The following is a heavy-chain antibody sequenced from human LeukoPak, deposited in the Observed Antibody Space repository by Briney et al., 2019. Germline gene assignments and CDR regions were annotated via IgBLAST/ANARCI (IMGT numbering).Heavy chain of an antibody. CDR1: GGSISTYY. J-gene: IGHJ3*02. V-gene: IGHV4-59*01. CDR3: AREYYYDSSGYYPPHAFDI. CDR2: IYYSGST. D-gene: IGHD3-22*01. Sequence: SETLSLTCTVSGGSISTYYWSWIRQPPGKGLEWIGYIYYSGSTNYNPSLKSRVTISVDTSKKQFSLKLSSVTAADTAVYYCAREYYYDSSGYYPPHAFDIWAKGQWSPSLQ.